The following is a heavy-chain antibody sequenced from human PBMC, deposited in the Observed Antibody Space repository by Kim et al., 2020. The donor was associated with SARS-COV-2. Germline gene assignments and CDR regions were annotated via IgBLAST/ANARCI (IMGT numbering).Heavy chain of an antibody. CDR2: IKQDGSEK. V-gene: IGHV3-7*04. Sequence: GGSLRLSCAASGFTFSSYWMSWVRQAPGKGLEWVANIKQDGSEKYYVDSVKGRFTISRDNAKNSLYLQMNSLRAEDTAVYYCARGRSYYYDSSGYYNWFDPWGQGTLVTVSS. D-gene: IGHD3-22*01. J-gene: IGHJ5*02. CDR1: GFTFSSYW. CDR3: ARGRSYYYDSSGYYNWFDP.